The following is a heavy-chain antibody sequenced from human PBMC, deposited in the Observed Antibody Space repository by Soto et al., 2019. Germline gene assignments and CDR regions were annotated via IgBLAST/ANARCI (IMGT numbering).Heavy chain of an antibody. Sequence: QVQLVESGGGVVQPGRSLRLSCAASGFTFSSYGMHWVRQAPGKGLEWVAVISYDGSNKYYADSVKGRFTISRDNSKNTLYLQMNSLRAEDTAMYYCAKDSGSYSYFDYWGQGTLVTVSS. V-gene: IGHV3-30*18. J-gene: IGHJ4*02. D-gene: IGHD1-26*01. CDR2: ISYDGSNK. CDR1: GFTFSSYG. CDR3: AKDSGSYSYFDY.